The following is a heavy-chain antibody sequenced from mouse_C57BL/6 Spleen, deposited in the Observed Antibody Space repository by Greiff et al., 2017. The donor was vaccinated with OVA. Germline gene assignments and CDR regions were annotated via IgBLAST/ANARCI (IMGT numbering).Heavy chain of an antibody. D-gene: IGHD3-2*02. V-gene: IGHV1-69*01. CDR1: GYTFTSYW. CDR3: ARVGSSGYVFFDY. CDR2: IDPSDSYT. Sequence: QVQLKQPGAELVMPGASVKLSCKASGYTFTSYWMHWVKQRPGQGLEWIGEIDPSDSYTNYNQKFKGKSTLTVDKSSSTAYMQLSSLTSEDSAVYYCARVGSSGYVFFDYWAQGTTLTVSS. J-gene: IGHJ2*01.